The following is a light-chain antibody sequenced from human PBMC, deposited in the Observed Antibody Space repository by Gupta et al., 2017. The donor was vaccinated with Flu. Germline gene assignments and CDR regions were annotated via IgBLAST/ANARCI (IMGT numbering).Light chain of an antibody. V-gene: IGKV3-15*01. CDR2: GAS. Sequence: EIVMPQSPATLSASPGERATLSCRASQSVSSNLAWYQQKPGQAPRLLIYGASTRATGIPARFSGSGSGTEFTLTISSLQSEDFAVYYCQQYNNWPLYTFGQGTKLEIK. J-gene: IGKJ2*01. CDR3: QQYNNWPLYT. CDR1: QSVSSN.